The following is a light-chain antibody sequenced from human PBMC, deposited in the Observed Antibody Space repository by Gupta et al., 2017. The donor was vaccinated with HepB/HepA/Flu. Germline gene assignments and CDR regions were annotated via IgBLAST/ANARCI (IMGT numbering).Light chain of an antibody. J-gene: IGKJ4*01. CDR2: DAC. CDR3: QQRSNWPTT. Sequence: EIVLTQSPITLSLSPGERATLSCRASQSVSNDLAWYQQRPGQAPRLLIYDACNRATGIPGRFSGSGSGTEFTLTISSREPEDFAVYYCQQRSNWPTTFGGGTKVEIK. CDR1: QSVSND. V-gene: IGKV3-11*01.